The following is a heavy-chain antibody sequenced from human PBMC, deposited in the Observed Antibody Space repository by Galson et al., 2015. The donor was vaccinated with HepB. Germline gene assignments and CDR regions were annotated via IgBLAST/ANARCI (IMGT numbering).Heavy chain of an antibody. D-gene: IGHD2/OR15-2a*01. Sequence: SVKVSCKASGYTFINYAMNWVRRAPGQGLEWMGWINTKTGDPTYARDFTGRFVFSLDSSVTTTYLQIDNLKSVDTAVYYCVIGGRDCDNTTCYGLALTDFWGQGTLVTVAS. V-gene: IGHV7-4-1*01. CDR3: VIGGRDCDNTTCYGLALTDF. J-gene: IGHJ4*02. CDR2: INTKTGDP. CDR1: GYTFINYA.